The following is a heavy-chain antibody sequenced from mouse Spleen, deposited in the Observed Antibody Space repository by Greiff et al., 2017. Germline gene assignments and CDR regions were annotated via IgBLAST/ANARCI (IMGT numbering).Heavy chain of an antibody. D-gene: IGHD2-14*01. Sequence: EVKLVESGGGLVKLGGSLKLSCAASGFTFSSYAMSWVRQTPEKRLEWVATISSGGGNTYYPDSVKGRFTISRDNAKNTLYLQMSSLKSEDTAMYYCARHEDYRYDAGGYFDYWGQGTTLTVSS. V-gene: IGHV5-9*04. CDR1: GFTFSSYA. CDR3: ARHEDYRYDAGGYFDY. J-gene: IGHJ2*01. CDR2: ISSGGGNT.